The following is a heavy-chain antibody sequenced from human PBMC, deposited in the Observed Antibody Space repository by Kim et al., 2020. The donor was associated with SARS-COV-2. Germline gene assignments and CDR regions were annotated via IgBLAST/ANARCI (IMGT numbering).Heavy chain of an antibody. CDR1: GFTFSRYS. CDR2: IDSSSNYI. D-gene: IGHD2-15*01. Sequence: GGSLRLSCAASGFTFSRYSMNWVRQAPGKGLEWVSSIDSSSNYISYADSMKGRFTISRDNAKNSLYLQMNSLRAEDTALYYCAKAGRKWFDPWGLGTLVIVSS. V-gene: IGHV3-21*01. CDR3: AKAGRKWFDP. J-gene: IGHJ5*02.